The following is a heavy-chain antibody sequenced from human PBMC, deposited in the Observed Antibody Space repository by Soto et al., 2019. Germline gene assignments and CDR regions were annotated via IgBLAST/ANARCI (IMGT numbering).Heavy chain of an antibody. CDR3: ASFALTGYYDSSGYYFDDAFDI. CDR1: GGTFSSYA. Sequence: GASVKVSCKASGGTFSSYAISWVRQAPGQGLEWMGGIIPIFGTANYAQKFQGRVTITADESTSTAYMELSSLRSEDTAMYYCASFALTGYYDSSGYYFDDAFDIWGQGTMVTVSS. V-gene: IGHV1-69*13. D-gene: IGHD3-22*01. J-gene: IGHJ3*02. CDR2: IIPIFGTA.